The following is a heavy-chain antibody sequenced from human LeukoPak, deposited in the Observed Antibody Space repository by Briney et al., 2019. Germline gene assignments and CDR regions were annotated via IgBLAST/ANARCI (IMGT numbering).Heavy chain of an antibody. Sequence: GGSLRLSCAASGFTFSNYAMNWVRQAPGKVLEWVSGISDIGGRTYYADSVKGRFTISRDNSKNTLYLQMNSLKAEDTAVYYCAKVYVWNEYYFDFWGQGTLVTVSS. CDR3: AKVYVWNEYYFDF. CDR2: ISDIGGRT. D-gene: IGHD1-1*01. V-gene: IGHV3-23*01. J-gene: IGHJ4*02. CDR1: GFTFSNYA.